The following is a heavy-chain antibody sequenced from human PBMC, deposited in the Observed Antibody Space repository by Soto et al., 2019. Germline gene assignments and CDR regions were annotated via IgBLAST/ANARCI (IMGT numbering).Heavy chain of an antibody. CDR3: ARHGKPLVSVVSTLDP. J-gene: IGHJ5*02. D-gene: IGHD2-15*01. V-gene: IGHV4-39*01. Sequence: SENLSLTCTVSGGSISSSSYYWGWIRQPPGKGMEWIGSIYYSGSTYYNPSLKSRVTISVDTSKNQFSLKLSSVTAADTVLYYCARHGKPLVSVVSTLDPWGQGTLVTVSS. CDR2: IYYSGST. CDR1: GGSISSSSYY.